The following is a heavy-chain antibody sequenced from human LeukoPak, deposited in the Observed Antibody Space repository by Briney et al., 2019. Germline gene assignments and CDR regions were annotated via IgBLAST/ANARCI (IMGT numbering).Heavy chain of an antibody. CDR1: GGSLTTYY. J-gene: IGHJ6*02. CDR3: ASSRAYASGNYRSPVWYYHYGMDV. CDR2: IYYSASA. V-gene: IGHV4-59*01. D-gene: IGHD3-10*01. Sequence: SETLSLTCTVSGGSLTTYYWSWVRQPPGKGLEWIGYIYYSASANYNPSLKSRVTISVDTSRNQFSLKLSSVTAADTAMYYCASSRAYASGNYRSPVWYYHYGMDVWGQGTTVTVSS.